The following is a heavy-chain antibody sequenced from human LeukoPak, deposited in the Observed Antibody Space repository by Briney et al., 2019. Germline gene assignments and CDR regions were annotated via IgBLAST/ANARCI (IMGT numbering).Heavy chain of an antibody. D-gene: IGHD5-12*01. V-gene: IGHV3-30*18. J-gene: IGHJ4*02. Sequence: QPGGSLRLSCAASGFTFSSYGMHWVRQAPGKGLEWVAVISYDGSNKYYADSVKGRFTISRDNSKNTLYLQMNSLRAEDTAVYYCANRGSGYAGKYFDYWGQGTLVTVSS. CDR3: ANRGSGYAGKYFDY. CDR1: GFTFSSYG. CDR2: ISYDGSNK.